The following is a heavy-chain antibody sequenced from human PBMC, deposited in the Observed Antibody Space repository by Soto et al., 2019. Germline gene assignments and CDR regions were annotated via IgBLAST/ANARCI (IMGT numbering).Heavy chain of an antibody. CDR1: GFTCSNYW. J-gene: IGHJ4*02. Sequence: EVQLVESGGGLVQPGGSLRLSCAASGFTCSNYWRHWVRQAPGKGPVWVSRINIDGSTTNYADSVKGRFTISRDTAKNTLYLQTNSLGAEDTAAYYCARDLGGYASHWGQGTLVTVSS. CDR3: ARDLGGYASH. CDR2: INIDGSTT. D-gene: IGHD2-8*02. V-gene: IGHV3-74*01.